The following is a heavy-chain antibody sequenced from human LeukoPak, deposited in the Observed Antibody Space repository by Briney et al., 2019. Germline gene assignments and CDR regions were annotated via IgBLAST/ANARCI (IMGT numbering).Heavy chain of an antibody. CDR2: TKDDGRNT. Sequence: GGSLRLSCVASGFTFCSSWMHWVRHPPGEGRVWVSHTKDDGRNTKNADSVKGRFTISRDNAKNTLYLQMNSLTAEDTAVYYCVRDGLGSTPFDYWGQGTLVTVCS. V-gene: IGHV3-74*03. D-gene: IGHD1-26*01. J-gene: IGHJ4*02. CDR1: GFTFCSSW. CDR3: VRDGLGSTPFDY.